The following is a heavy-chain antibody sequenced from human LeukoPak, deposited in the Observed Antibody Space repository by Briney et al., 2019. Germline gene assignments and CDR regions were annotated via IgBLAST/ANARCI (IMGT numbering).Heavy chain of an antibody. CDR2: INHSGST. Sequence: SETLSLTCAVYGGSFSGYYWSWIRQPPGKGLEWIGEINHSGSTNYNPSLKSRVTISVDTSKNQFSLKLSSVTAADTAVYYCARGRSRWLQPYGPHFDYWGQGTLVIVSS. CDR1: GGSFSGYY. J-gene: IGHJ4*02. D-gene: IGHD5-12*01. CDR3: ARGRSRWLQPYGPHFDY. V-gene: IGHV4-34*01.